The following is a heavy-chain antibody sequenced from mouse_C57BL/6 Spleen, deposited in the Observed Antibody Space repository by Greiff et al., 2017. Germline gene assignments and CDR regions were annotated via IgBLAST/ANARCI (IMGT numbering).Heavy chain of an antibody. CDR2: IDPENGDT. CDR3: TPQLGRAY. CDR1: GFNIKDDY. V-gene: IGHV14-4*01. J-gene: IGHJ2*01. Sequence: EVQLQESGAELVRPGASVKLSCTASGFNIKDDYMHWVKQRPEQGLEWIGWIDPENGDTEYASKFQGKATITADTSSNTAYLQLSSLTSEDTAVYYCTPQLGRAYWGQGTTLTVSS. D-gene: IGHD4-1*02.